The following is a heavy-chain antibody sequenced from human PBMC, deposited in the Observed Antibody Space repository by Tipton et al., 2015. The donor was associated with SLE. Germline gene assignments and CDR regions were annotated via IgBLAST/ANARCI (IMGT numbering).Heavy chain of an antibody. V-gene: IGHV3-15*01. D-gene: IGHD2-21*02. CDR3: TLWSGDSFDYYYGMDV. J-gene: IGHJ6*02. CDR2: IKSKTDGGTT. Sequence: WIRQPPGKGLEWVGRIKSKTDGGTTDYAAPVKGRFTISRDDSKNTLYLQMNSLKTEDTAVYYCTLWSGDSFDYYYGMDVWGQGPRSPSP.